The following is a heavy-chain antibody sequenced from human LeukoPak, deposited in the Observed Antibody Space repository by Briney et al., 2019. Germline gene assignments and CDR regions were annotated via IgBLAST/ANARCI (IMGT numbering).Heavy chain of an antibody. CDR1: GFTFSSYS. Sequence: PGGSLRLSCAASGFTFSSYSMNWVRQAPGKGLEWVSYISSSSSTIYYADSVKGRFTISRDNAKNSLYLQMNSLRAEDTAVYYCARQISSVAGEFDYWGQGTLVTVSS. D-gene: IGHD6-19*01. V-gene: IGHV3-48*01. J-gene: IGHJ4*02. CDR3: ARQISSVAGEFDY. CDR2: ISSSSSTI.